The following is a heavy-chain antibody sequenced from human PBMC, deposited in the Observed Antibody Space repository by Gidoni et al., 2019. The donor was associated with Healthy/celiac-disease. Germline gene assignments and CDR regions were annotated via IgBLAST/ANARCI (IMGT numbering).Heavy chain of an antibody. CDR3: AKDADAYYDSSGCLDY. Sequence: EVQLLESGGGLVQPGGSLRLSCAASGFTFSSYAMSWVRQAPGKGLEWVSAISGSGGSTYYADSVKGRFTISRDNSKNTLYLQMNSLRAEDTAVYYCAKDADAYYDSSGCLDYWGQGTLVTVSS. D-gene: IGHD3-22*01. V-gene: IGHV3-23*01. J-gene: IGHJ4*02. CDR2: ISGSGGST. CDR1: GFTFSSYA.